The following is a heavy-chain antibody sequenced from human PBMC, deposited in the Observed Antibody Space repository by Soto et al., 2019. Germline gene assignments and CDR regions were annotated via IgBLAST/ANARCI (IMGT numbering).Heavy chain of an antibody. Sequence: QLLESGPGLVKPSETLSLTCTVSGGSISSSSYYWCWIRQPPGKGLEWIGSIYYSGSTYYNPSLKSRVTISVDTSKNQFSLKLSSVTDADTAVYYCARRGGSSWFDPWGQGTLVTVSS. J-gene: IGHJ5*02. D-gene: IGHD2-15*01. CDR2: IYYSGST. V-gene: IGHV4-39*01. CDR3: ARRGGSSWFDP. CDR1: GGSISSSSYY.